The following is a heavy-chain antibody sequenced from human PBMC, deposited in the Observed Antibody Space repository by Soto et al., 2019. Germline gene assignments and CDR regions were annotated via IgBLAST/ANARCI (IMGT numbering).Heavy chain of an antibody. CDR3: TTAPYCGGDCWFDY. CDR2: IKSKTDGGTT. CDR1: GFTVSSNY. J-gene: IGHJ4*02. V-gene: IGHV3-15*01. D-gene: IGHD2-21*02. Sequence: PGGSLRLSCAASGFTVSSNYMSWVRQAPGKGLEWVGRIKSKTDGGTTDYAAPVKGRFTISRDDSKNTLYLQMNSLKTEDTAVYYCTTAPYCGGDCWFDYWGQGTLVTVS.